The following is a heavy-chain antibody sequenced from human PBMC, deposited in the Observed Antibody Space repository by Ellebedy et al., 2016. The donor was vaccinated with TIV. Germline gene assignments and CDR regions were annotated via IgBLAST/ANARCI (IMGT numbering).Heavy chain of an antibody. D-gene: IGHD3/OR15-3a*01. V-gene: IGHV3-23*01. CDR3: AKDLGNAIFGLVVIDWAFDI. J-gene: IGHJ3*02. CDR1: GFTFSNYA. CDR2: INSGSGGT. Sequence: GESLKISCAASGFTFSNYAMNWVRQAPGKGLEWVSGINSGSGGTYYADSVKGRFTISRDNSKNTLYLQLNSLTAEDTAIYYCAKDLGNAIFGLVVIDWAFDIWGQGTTVTVSS.